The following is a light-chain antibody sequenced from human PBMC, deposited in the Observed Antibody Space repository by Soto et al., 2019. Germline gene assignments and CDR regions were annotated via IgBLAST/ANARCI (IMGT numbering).Light chain of an antibody. J-gene: IGLJ1*01. CDR2: DVT. V-gene: IGLV2-14*03. CDR3: SSYTTSSTYV. Sequence: QSALTQPASVSGSPGQSITISCTGTSSDVGAYNYVSWYQQHPGKAPKLMIYDVTNRPSGVSNRFSGSKSGYTASLTISVLQAEDEADYYCSSYTTSSTYVFGTGTKVTVL. CDR1: SSDVGAYNY.